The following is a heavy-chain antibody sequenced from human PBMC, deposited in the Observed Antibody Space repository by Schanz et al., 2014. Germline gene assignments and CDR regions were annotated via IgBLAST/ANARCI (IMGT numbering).Heavy chain of an antibody. Sequence: QVQLVESGGGVAQPGRSLRLSCAASGFTFSDYYMSWIRQAPGKGLEWVSSISSSSSYISYADSVKGRFTISRDNAKNSLYLQMNSLRAEDTAVYTCARGLEYSGGWYDFMDYWGQGTLVTVSS. D-gene: IGHD6-19*01. V-gene: IGHV3-11*06. CDR1: GFTFSDYY. CDR3: ARGLEYSGGWYDFMDY. CDR2: ISSSSSYI. J-gene: IGHJ4*02.